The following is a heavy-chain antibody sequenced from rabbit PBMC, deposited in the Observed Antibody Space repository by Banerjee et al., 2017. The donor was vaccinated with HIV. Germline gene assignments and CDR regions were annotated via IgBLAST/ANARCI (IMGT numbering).Heavy chain of an antibody. CDR3: ARWSSGWSLSL. CDR2: IYSSNGDK. J-gene: IGHJ4*01. CDR1: GFSFRNKYV. V-gene: IGHV1S43*01. D-gene: IGHD1-1*01. Sequence: RTCGAWGFSFRNKYVMCWVRQAPGKGLEWIACIYSSNGDKWYASWVHGRFTISRSTSLNTVDLKMTSLTVADTATCFCARWSSGWSLSLWGPGTLVTVS.